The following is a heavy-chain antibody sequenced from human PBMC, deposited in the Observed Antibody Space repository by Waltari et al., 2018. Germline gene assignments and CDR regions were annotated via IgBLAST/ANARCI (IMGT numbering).Heavy chain of an antibody. CDR1: GYSISSGYS. CDR2: IYHSGST. V-gene: IGHV4-38-2*01. CDR3: ARQAGYSGYDPPLDY. D-gene: IGHD5-12*01. J-gene: IGHJ4*02. Sequence: QVQLQESGPGLVKPSETLSLTCAVSGYSISSGYSWGWIRQPPGKGLEWIGSIYHSGSTYYNPSLKSRVTISVDTSKNQFSLKLSSVTAADTAVYYCARQAGYSGYDPPLDYWGQGTLVTVSS.